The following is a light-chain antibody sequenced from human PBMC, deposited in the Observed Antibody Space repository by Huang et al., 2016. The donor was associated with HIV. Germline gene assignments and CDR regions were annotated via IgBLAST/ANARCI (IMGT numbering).Light chain of an antibody. V-gene: IGKV3-15*01. Sequence: EIVMTQSPATLSVSPGERATLSCRASQSVSSNLAWYQQTPGHAPRLLIYGASTRATGIPARVSGSGSGTEFTLTISSLQSEDFAIYYCQQYNNWPWTFGQGTKVEIK. CDR1: QSVSSN. J-gene: IGKJ1*01. CDR3: QQYNNWPWT. CDR2: GAS.